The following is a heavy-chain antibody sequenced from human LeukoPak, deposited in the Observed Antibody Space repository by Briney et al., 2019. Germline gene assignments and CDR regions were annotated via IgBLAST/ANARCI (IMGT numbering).Heavy chain of an antibody. CDR3: ARDSSMLRGPLVIYYFDF. Sequence: PGGSLRLSCAASDFSFITYAMSWVRQAPGKVLEWVSTISGGGDATYYADSVKGRFTISRDNSKNTLYLQMNSLRVEDTAVYYCARDSSMLRGPLVIYYFDFWGQGTLVTVSS. D-gene: IGHD3-10*01. CDR2: ISGGGDAT. CDR1: DFSFITYA. J-gene: IGHJ4*02. V-gene: IGHV3-23*01.